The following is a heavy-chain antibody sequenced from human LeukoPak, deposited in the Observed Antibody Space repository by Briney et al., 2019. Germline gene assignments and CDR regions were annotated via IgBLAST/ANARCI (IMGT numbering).Heavy chain of an antibody. CDR3: ARSYCGGDCRRRGHYYYMDV. D-gene: IGHD2-21*02. V-gene: IGHV1-69*06. CDR2: IIPIFGTA. J-gene: IGHJ6*03. CDR1: GGTFSSYA. Sequence: ASVKVSCKASGGTFSSYAISWVRQAPGQGLEWMGGIIPIFGTANYAQKFQGRVTITADKSTSTAYMELSSLRSEDTAVYYCARSYCGGDCRRRGHYYYMDVWGKGTTVTVSS.